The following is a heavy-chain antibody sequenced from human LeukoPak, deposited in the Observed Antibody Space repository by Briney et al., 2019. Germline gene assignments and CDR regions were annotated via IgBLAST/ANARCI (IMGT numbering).Heavy chain of an antibody. D-gene: IGHD7-27*01. J-gene: IGHJ4*02. V-gene: IGHV4-59*06. CDR2: IYYSGST. CDR1: GGSISSYY. CDR3: ARERSWGSSDDFDY. Sequence: SETLSLTCTVSGGSISSYYWSWIRQHPGKGLEWIGYIYYSGSTYYNPSLKSRVTISVDTSKNQFSLKLSSVTAADTAVYYCARERSWGSSDDFDYWGQGTLVTVSS.